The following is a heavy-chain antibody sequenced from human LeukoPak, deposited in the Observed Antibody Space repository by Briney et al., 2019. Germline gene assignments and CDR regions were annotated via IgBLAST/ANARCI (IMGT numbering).Heavy chain of an antibody. Sequence: GGSLRLSCAASGFTFSSYSMNWVRQAPGKGLEWVSSISSSSSYIYYADSVKGRFTISRDNSKNTLYLQMNSLRVEDTAVYYCAREGGSPRGYYYYYGMDVWGQGTTVTVSS. D-gene: IGHD1-26*01. CDR2: ISSSSSYI. CDR1: GFTFSSYS. J-gene: IGHJ6*02. CDR3: AREGGSPRGYYYYYGMDV. V-gene: IGHV3-21*01.